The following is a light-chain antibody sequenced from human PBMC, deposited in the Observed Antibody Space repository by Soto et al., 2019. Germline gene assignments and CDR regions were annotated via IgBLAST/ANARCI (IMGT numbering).Light chain of an antibody. CDR1: QSVGSN. V-gene: IGKV3D-15*01. Sequence: ETVMTQSPATLSLSPGDRATLSCRASQSVGSNLAWYQQKPGQAPRLLIYGASSRATGIPDRFSGSGSGTDFTLTISGLEPEDVAVYYCQQYEAVVTFGQGTKVDNK. CDR2: GAS. J-gene: IGKJ1*01. CDR3: QQYEAVVT.